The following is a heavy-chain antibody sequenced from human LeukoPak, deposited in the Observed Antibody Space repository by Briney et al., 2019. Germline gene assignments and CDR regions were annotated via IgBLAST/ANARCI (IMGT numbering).Heavy chain of an antibody. J-gene: IGHJ4*02. V-gene: IGHV1-18*01. CDR3: ARRSSSWSFDY. CDR2: ISGYNGNT. CDR1: GYTFTSYG. D-gene: IGHD6-13*01. Sequence: ASVKVSCKASGYTFTSYGITWVRQAPGQGLEWMGWISGYNGNTNYAQKLQGRVTMTTDTSTSTAYLELRSLKSDDTAVYYCARRSSSWSFDYWGQGTLVTVSS.